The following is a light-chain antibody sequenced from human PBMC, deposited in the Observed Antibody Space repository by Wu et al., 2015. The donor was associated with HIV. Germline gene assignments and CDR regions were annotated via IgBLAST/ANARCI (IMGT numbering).Light chain of an antibody. CDR1: QGISHF. Sequence: DIQLTQSPSFLSASVGDRVTITCRASQGISHFLGWYQQKPGKAPKLLIYAASTLQSGVPSRFSGSGSGTEFTLTISSLQPDDFATYYCQQLNSYPLTFGGGTKVE. CDR2: AAS. J-gene: IGKJ4*01. CDR3: QQLNSYPLT. V-gene: IGKV1-9*01.